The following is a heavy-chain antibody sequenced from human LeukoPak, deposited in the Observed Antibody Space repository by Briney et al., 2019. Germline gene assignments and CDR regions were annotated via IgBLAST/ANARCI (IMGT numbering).Heavy chain of an antibody. J-gene: IGHJ2*01. CDR1: GFTFDDCA. Sequence: GGSLRLSCAASGFTFDDCAMHWVRQAPGKGLEWVSFISWDGGSSYYADSVKGRFTISRDNSKNSLYLQMNSLRAEDTALYYCAKGRNYYGSGSPISDWYFDLWGRGTLVTVSS. V-gene: IGHV3-43D*03. CDR3: AKGRNYYGSGSPISDWYFDL. D-gene: IGHD3-10*01. CDR2: ISWDGGSS.